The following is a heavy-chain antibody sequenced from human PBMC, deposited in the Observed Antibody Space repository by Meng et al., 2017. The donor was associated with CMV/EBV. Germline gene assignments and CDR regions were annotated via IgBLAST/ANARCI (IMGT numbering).Heavy chain of an antibody. V-gene: IGHV3-20*01. CDR3: ARDSVPAATVALKVGAFDI. J-gene: IGHJ3*02. CDR1: GFTFDAYG. CDR2: INWNGGST. Sequence: GGSLRLSCAASGFTFDAYGMSWVRQAPGKGLEWVSGINWNGGSTGYADSVKGRFTISRDNAKNSLYLQMNSLRAEDTALYHCARDSVPAATVALKVGAFDIWGQGTMVTVSS. D-gene: IGHD2-2*01.